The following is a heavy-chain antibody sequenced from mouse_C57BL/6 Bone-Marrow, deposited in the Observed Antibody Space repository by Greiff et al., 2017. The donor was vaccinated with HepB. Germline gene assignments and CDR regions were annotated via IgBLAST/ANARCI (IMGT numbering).Heavy chain of an antibody. V-gene: IGHV14-2*01. CDR3: ARWLSYYAMDY. J-gene: IGHJ4*01. Sequence: VQLQQSGAELVKPGASVKLSCTASGFNIKDYYMHWVKQRTEQGLEWIGRSDPEDGETKYAPKFPGKATITADTSSNTAYLQLSSLTSEDTAVYYCARWLSYYAMDYWGQGTSVTVSS. D-gene: IGHD2-3*01. CDR1: GFNIKDYY. CDR2: SDPEDGET.